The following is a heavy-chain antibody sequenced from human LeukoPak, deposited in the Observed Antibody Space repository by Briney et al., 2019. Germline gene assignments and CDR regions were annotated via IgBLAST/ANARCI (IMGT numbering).Heavy chain of an antibody. Sequence: AGSLRLSCAASGFTFSSYEMNWVRQAPGKGLEWVSYISSSGSAKYYADSVKGRFTISRDNAKNSLYLQMNSLRAEDTAVYYCAKGSGNGYGSGPFDYWGQGTLVTVSS. D-gene: IGHD3-10*01. CDR2: ISSSGSAK. J-gene: IGHJ4*02. V-gene: IGHV3-48*03. CDR3: AKGSGNGYGSGPFDY. CDR1: GFTFSSYE.